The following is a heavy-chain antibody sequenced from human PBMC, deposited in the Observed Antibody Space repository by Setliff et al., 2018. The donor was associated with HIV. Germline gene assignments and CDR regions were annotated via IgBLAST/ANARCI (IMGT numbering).Heavy chain of an antibody. V-gene: IGHV1-2*02. CDR2: ISPQRGDP. D-gene: IGHD6-13*01. CDR3: ARDGMYSNVWTDH. J-gene: IGHJ5*02. Sequence: ASVKVSCKASGYTFMEYYIHWLRQAPGQGLEWMGWISPQRGDPKYAQNFEGRVTLTRDTSINTVYMELTRLRSDDTAVYYCARDGMYSNVWTDHWGQGTLVTGSS. CDR1: GYTFMEYY.